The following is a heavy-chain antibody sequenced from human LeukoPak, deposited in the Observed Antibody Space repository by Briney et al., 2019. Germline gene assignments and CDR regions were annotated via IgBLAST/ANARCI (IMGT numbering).Heavy chain of an antibody. D-gene: IGHD6-19*01. Sequence: GRSPRLSCAASGFTFSSYAMHWVRQAPGKGLEWVAVISYDGSNKYYADSVKGRSTISRDNSKNTLYLQMNSLRAEDTAVYYCASPTVAGTPYFDYWGQGTLVTVSS. V-gene: IGHV3-30*04. CDR3: ASPTVAGTPYFDY. CDR2: ISYDGSNK. CDR1: GFTFSSYA. J-gene: IGHJ4*02.